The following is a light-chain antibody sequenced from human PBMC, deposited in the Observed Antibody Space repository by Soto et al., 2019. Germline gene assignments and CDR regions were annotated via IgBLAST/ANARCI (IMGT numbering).Light chain of an antibody. Sequence: EIVLTQSPGTLSLSPGERTTLSCRASQSVDSNYLAWYQHKPGQAPRLLLSDAFNRATDIPDRFSGSGSRTDGTLTSSRLEPEDFGVYYCQQFGYSPTTFGQGTGLEIK. CDR1: QSVDSNY. CDR2: DAF. V-gene: IGKV3-20*01. CDR3: QQFGYSPTT. J-gene: IGKJ5*01.